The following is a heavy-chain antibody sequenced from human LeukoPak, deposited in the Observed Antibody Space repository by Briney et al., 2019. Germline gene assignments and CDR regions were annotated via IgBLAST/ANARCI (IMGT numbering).Heavy chain of an antibody. V-gene: IGHV3-11*01. CDR2: ISSSGRTI. Sequence: PGGSLRLSCAASGFTFSDYFMSWIRQAPGKGLEWVSYISSSGRTIYYADSVKGRFTISRDNSKNTLYLQMNSLRAEDMALYYCVKDMSGSNDAFDIWGQGTMVTVSS. CDR3: VKDMSGSNDAFDI. D-gene: IGHD1-26*01. J-gene: IGHJ3*02. CDR1: GFTFSDYF.